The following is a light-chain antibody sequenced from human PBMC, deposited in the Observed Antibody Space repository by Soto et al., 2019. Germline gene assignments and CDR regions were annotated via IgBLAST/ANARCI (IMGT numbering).Light chain of an antibody. CDR2: DAS. J-gene: IGKJ5*01. Sequence: ETMMTQSPDTLSVSLGERATISCRASLNVNSYLAWYQQKPGQAPRLLIYDASNRAAGIPARFSGSGSGTDFTLTISSLEPEDFAIYYCQQRQYWPPITFGQGTRLEIK. CDR3: QQRQYWPPIT. CDR1: LNVNSY. V-gene: IGKV3-11*01.